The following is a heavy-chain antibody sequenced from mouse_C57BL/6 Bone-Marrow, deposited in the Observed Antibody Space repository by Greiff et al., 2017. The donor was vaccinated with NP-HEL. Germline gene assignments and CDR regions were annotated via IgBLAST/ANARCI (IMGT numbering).Heavy chain of an antibody. Sequence: DVKLVESGGGLVQPGGSLKLSCAASGIDFSRYWMSWVRRAPGKGLEWIGEINPDSSTINYAPSLKDKFIISRDNAKNTLYLQMSKVRSEDTALYYCARLISNYVYWYFDVWGTGTTVTVSS. J-gene: IGHJ1*03. CDR3: ARLISNYVYWYFDV. V-gene: IGHV4-1*01. CDR1: GIDFSRYW. D-gene: IGHD2-5*01. CDR2: INPDSSTI.